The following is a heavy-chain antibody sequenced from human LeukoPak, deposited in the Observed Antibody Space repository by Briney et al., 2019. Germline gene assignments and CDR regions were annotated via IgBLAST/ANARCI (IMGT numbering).Heavy chain of an antibody. Sequence: SETLSLTCTVSGGSISSYYWSWIRQPPGKGLEWIGYIYYSGSTNYNPSLKSRVTISVDTSKNQFSLKLSSVTAADTAVYYCARIHWGAQAFDPWGQGTLVTVSS. CDR2: IYYSGST. CDR3: ARIHWGAQAFDP. V-gene: IGHV4-59*01. CDR1: GGSISSYY. J-gene: IGHJ5*02. D-gene: IGHD7-27*01.